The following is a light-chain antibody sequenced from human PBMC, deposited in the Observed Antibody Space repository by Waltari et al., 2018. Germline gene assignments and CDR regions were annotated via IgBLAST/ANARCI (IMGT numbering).Light chain of an antibody. V-gene: IGLV4-69*01. CDR1: SGHSSNI. Sequence: QLVLTQSPSASASLGASVKLTCTLDSGHSSNIVAWLQQQTEKGPRYLMKINSDGSHSKGDEIPDRFSGSSSGAERYHTISSVQSEDEADYYCQTGGHGTWVFGGGTKLTVL. J-gene: IGLJ3*02. CDR2: INSDGSH. CDR3: QTGGHGTWV.